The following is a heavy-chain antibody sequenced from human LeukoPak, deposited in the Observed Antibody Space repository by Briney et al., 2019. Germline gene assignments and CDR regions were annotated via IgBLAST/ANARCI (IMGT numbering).Heavy chain of an antibody. CDR3: ARDASGSYSPSKYYFDH. CDR1: GYSISSGYY. D-gene: IGHD1-26*01. J-gene: IGHJ4*02. Sequence: SETLSLTCTVSGYSISSGYYWGWIRQPPGKGLEWIGSIYHSGSTYYNPSLKSRVTISVDTSKNQFSLKLSSVTAADTAVYYCARDASGSYSPSKYYFDHWGQGTLVTVSS. CDR2: IYHSGST. V-gene: IGHV4-38-2*02.